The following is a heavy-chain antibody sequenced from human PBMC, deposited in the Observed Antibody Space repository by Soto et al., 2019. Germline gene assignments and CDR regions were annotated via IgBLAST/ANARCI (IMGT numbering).Heavy chain of an antibody. Sequence: QVQLVQSGAEVKKPGASVKVSCKASGYTFSGYYMHWVRQAPGQGLEWMGWINPNSGGTNYAQKFKGGVSXTRDTSISTAYMELSRLRSDDTAVYYCARGFGEENYYGMDVWGQGTTVTVSS. V-gene: IGHV1-2*02. CDR3: ARGFGEENYYGMDV. D-gene: IGHD3-10*01. CDR1: GYTFSGYY. CDR2: INPNSGGT. J-gene: IGHJ6*02.